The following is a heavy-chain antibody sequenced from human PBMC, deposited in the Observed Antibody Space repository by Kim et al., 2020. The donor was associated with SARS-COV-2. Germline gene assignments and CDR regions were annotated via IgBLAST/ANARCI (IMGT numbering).Heavy chain of an antibody. Sequence: GGSLRLSCAASGFTISNAWVSWVRQPPGKGLEWVGLIKTKTGGGTTDYAAPVKGRFTISRDDSKNTVYLQMNSLKTEDTAVYYCTTFEVTTTYYFDYWG. CDR2: IKTKTGGGTT. V-gene: IGHV3-15*01. J-gene: IGHJ4*01. D-gene: IGHD5-12*01. CDR1: GFTISNAW. CDR3: TTFEVTTTYYFDY.